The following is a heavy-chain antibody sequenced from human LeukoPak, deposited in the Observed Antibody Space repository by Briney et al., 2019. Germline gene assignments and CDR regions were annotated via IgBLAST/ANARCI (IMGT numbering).Heavy chain of an antibody. CDR2: ITSGLTT. CDR1: GFTFSTYA. V-gene: IGHV3-23*01. Sequence: GRSLRLSCAASGFTFSTYAMTSVRQAPGKGLEWVSTITSGLTTYYADSVTGRFTISRDNSKNTVYLQMYSLRAEDTALYYCAKDYPDLTPATTTLGPFCDAWGPGTLVTVSS. CDR3: AKDYPDLTPATTTLGPFCDA. D-gene: IGHD4-11*01. J-gene: IGHJ5*02.